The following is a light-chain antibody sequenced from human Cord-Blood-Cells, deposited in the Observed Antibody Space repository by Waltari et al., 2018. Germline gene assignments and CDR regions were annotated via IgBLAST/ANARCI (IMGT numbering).Light chain of an antibody. CDR2: LGS. CDR3: MQALQTPFT. CDR1: QRLLLSYGYND. V-gene: IGKV2-28*01. J-gene: IGKJ3*01. Sequence: MVTTQALLPLPVTPGAQPSCSRRSSQRLLLSYGYNDLDWYLQKPGQSPQLLIYLGSNRSSGVPDMFSGSVSGTDFTLKSSRVESEDVGVYYCMQALQTPFTFGPWTKVDIK.